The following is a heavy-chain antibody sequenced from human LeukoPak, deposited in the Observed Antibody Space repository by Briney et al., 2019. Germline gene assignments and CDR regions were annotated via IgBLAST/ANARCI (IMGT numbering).Heavy chain of an antibody. D-gene: IGHD6-19*01. CDR1: GFTVSSNY. J-gene: IGHJ3*02. Sequence: GGSLRLSCAASGFTVSSNYMSWVRQAPGKGLEWVSVIYSGGSTYYADSVKGRFTISRDNSKNTLYLQMNSLRAEDTAVYYCARGVAVAGTGGAFDIWGQGTIITVSS. V-gene: IGHV3-66*01. CDR3: ARGVAVAGTGGAFDI. CDR2: IYSGGST.